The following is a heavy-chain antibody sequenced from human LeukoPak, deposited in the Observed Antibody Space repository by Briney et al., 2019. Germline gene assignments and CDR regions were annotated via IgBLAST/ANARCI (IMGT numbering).Heavy chain of an antibody. J-gene: IGHJ4*02. CDR1: GYTFTDYF. V-gene: IGHV1-46*01. CDR3: ARGYCTNGVCRTFDI. D-gene: IGHD2-8*01. CDR2: ISPNGGTT. Sequence: ASVKVSCKASGYTFTDYFIHWVRQAPGQGLEWMGIISPNGGTTNYAQKFQDSVTMTRDTSTSTVYMELSSLRSEDTAVYYCARGYCTNGVCRTFDIWGQGTLVTVSS.